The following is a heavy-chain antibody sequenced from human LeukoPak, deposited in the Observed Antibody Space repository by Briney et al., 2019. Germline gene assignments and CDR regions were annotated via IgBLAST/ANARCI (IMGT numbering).Heavy chain of an antibody. J-gene: IGHJ6*03. V-gene: IGHV3-7*01. CDR1: GFTFSSYW. CDR2: IKQDGSEK. D-gene: IGHD2-2*01. CDR3: ASFHCSSTSCYRYYYYYMDV. Sequence: GXLRLSCAASGFTFSSYWMSWVRQAPGKGLEWVANIKQDGSEKYYVDSVKGRFTISRDNAKNSLYLQMNSLRAEDTAVYYCASFHCSSTSCYRYYYYYMDVWGKGTTVTVSS.